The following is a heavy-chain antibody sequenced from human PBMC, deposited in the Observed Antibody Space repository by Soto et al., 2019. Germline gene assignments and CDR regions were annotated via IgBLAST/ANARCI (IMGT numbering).Heavy chain of an antibody. J-gene: IGHJ4*02. CDR3: ARQIYDSDTGPNFQYYFDS. D-gene: IGHD3-22*01. CDR1: GYSFAGYW. V-gene: IGHV5-10-1*01. CDR2: IDLSDSQT. Sequence: GESLKISCKGSGYSFAGYWITWVRQKPGKGLEWMGRIDLSDSQTYYSPSFRGHVTISVTKSITTVFLQWSSLRASDTAMYYCARQIYDSDTGPNFQYYFDSWGQGTPVTVSS.